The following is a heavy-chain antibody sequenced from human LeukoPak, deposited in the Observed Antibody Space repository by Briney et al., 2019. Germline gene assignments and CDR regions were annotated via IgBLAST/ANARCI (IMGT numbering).Heavy chain of an antibody. D-gene: IGHD1-1*01. CDR1: GGSFSGYY. Sequence: SETLSLTCAAYGGSFSGYYWSWIRQPPGKGLEWIGEINHSGSTNYNPSLKSRVTISVDTSKNQFSLKLSSVTAADTAVYYCARGRGTGYYYYYYMDVWGKGTTVTVSS. V-gene: IGHV4-34*01. J-gene: IGHJ6*03. CDR2: INHSGST. CDR3: ARGRGTGYYYYYYMDV.